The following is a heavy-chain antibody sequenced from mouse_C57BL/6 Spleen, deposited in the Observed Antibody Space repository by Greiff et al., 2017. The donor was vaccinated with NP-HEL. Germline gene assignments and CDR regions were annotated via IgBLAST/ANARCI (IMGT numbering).Heavy chain of an antibody. D-gene: IGHD2-3*01. CDR1: GYTFTSYW. V-gene: IGHV1-61*01. J-gene: IGHJ3*01. Sequence: QVQLQQPGAELVRPGSSVKLSCKASGYTFTSYWMDWVKQRPGQGLEWIGNIYPSDSEPPYTQKFKDKATLTVDKSSSTAYMQLSSLTSEDSAVYYCATDGSPWFAYWGQGTLVTVSA. CDR3: ATDGSPWFAY. CDR2: IYPSDSEP.